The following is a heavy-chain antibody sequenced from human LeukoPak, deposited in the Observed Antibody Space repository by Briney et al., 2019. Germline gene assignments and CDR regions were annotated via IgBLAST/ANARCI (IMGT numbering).Heavy chain of an antibody. CDR2: ISSSSSTI. D-gene: IGHD6-13*01. CDR3: ARDWIAAAGKTYYYYGMDV. J-gene: IGHJ6*02. V-gene: IGHV3-48*04. Sequence: GGSLRLSCAASGFTFSSYSMNWVRQAPGKGLEWVSYISSSSSTIYYADSVKGRFTISRDNAKNSLYLQMNSLRAEDTAVYYCARDWIAAAGKTYYYYGMDVWGQGTTVTVSS. CDR1: GFTFSSYS.